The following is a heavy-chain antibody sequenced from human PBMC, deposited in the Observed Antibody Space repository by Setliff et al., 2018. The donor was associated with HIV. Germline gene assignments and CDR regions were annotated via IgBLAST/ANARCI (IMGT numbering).Heavy chain of an antibody. D-gene: IGHD2-2*01. V-gene: IGHV1-3*01. Sequence: SVKVSCKASGYSFTSYTIHWVRQAPGQRLEWMGWINAGNGNTKYSQKFRGRVTFTRDTSASTAYMELSGLGFEDTAVYYCARLSSAAMWGGGAFDIWGQGTMVTV. CDR3: ARLSSAAMWGGGAFDI. CDR2: INAGNGNT. J-gene: IGHJ3*02. CDR1: GYSFTSYT.